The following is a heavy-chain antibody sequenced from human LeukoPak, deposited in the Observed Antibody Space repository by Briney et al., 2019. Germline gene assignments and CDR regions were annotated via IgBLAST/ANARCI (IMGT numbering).Heavy chain of an antibody. CDR3: SVNYCSGGSCYMF. J-gene: IGHJ4*02. CDR2: IRSKANSYAT. CDR1: GFTFSNAW. V-gene: IGHV3-73*01. D-gene: IGHD2-15*01. Sequence: GGSLRLSCAASGFTFSNAWMSWVRQAPGKGLEWVGRIRSKANSYATGYVASVKGRFTISRDDSRNTAYLQMNSLKIEDTAVYYCSVNYCSGGSCYMFWGQGTLVTVSS.